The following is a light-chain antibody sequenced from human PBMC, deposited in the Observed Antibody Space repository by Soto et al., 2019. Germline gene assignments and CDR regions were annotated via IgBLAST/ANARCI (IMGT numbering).Light chain of an antibody. CDR3: QQYDSYSLT. CDR1: QSIINE. CDR2: RAS. Sequence: DIQMTQSPSTLSASVGDRVTITCRASQSIINELAWYQQKPGKAPKLLIYRASTIESGVPSRFSGSGSGTEFTLTISSLQPDDFATYYCQQYDSYSLTFGGGTKVEIK. V-gene: IGKV1-5*03. J-gene: IGKJ4*01.